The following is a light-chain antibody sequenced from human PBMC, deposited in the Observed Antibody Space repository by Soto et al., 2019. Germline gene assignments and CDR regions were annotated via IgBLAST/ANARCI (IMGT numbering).Light chain of an antibody. CDR2: GAS. CDR3: QQYGKSAMFT. J-gene: IGKJ2*01. V-gene: IGKV3-20*01. Sequence: EIVLTQSPGTLSLSPGDRATLSCRASRSVSSSSLAWYQQKPGQAPSLLIYGASNRATGIPDRFSGGGSGTDFTLTISRLEPEDFAVYYCQQYGKSAMFTFGQGTKLEIK. CDR1: RSVSSSS.